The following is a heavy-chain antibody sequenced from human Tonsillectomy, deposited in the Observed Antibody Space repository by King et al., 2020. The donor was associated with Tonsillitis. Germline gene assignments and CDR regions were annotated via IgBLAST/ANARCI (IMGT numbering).Heavy chain of an antibody. J-gene: IGHJ4*02. CDR2: ISSSSSYT. Sequence: VQLVESGGGLVKPGGSLRLSCAASGYTFSDYYMSWIRQAPGKGLEWVSYISSSSSYTNYADSVKGRFTISRDNAKNSLYLQMNSLRDEDTAVYYCAKGYYDSSGLPDYWGQGTLVTVSS. CDR1: GYTFSDYY. V-gene: IGHV3-11*05. D-gene: IGHD3-22*01. CDR3: AKGYYDSSGLPDY.